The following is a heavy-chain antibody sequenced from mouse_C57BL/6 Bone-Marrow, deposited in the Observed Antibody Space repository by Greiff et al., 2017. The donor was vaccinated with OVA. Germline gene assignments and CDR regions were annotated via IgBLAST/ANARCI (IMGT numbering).Heavy chain of an antibody. V-gene: IGHV1-81*01. CDR3: HNRRGGYFDY. CDR1: GYTFTSYG. J-gene: IGHJ2*01. Sequence: VQLQQSGAELARPGASVKLSCKASGYTFTSYGISWVKQRTGQGLEWIGEIYPRSGNTYYNEKFKGKATLTADKSSSTAYMELRSLTSEDSAVDFCHNRRGGYFDYWGQGTTLTVSS. CDR2: IYPRSGNT. D-gene: IGHD1-3*01.